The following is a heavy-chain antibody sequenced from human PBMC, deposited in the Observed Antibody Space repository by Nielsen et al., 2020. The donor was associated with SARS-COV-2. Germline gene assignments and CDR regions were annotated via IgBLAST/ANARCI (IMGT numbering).Heavy chain of an antibody. Sequence: LRLSCTVSGGSISSGDYYWSWIRQPPGKGLEWIGYIYYSGSTYYNPSLKSRVTISVDTSKNQFSLKLSSVTAADTAVYYCARWNDGRIDYWGQGTLVTVSS. V-gene: IGHV4-30-4*01. D-gene: IGHD1-1*01. CDR2: IYYSGST. J-gene: IGHJ4*02. CDR1: GGSISSGDYY. CDR3: ARWNDGRIDY.